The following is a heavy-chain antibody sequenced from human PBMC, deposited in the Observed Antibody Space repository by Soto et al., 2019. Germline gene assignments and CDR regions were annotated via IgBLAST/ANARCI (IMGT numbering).Heavy chain of an antibody. CDR3: AKDTGYCTKGVCLSNWFDS. J-gene: IGHJ5*01. CDR2: ISYDGNNK. CDR1: GLTFGNYG. V-gene: IGHV3-30*18. Sequence: QVQLGDSGGGVFQLGGSRRLSGEASGLTFGNYGLHWVRRAPGRGLEWVAVISYDGNNKYYADSVEGRFTISRDNSKNTVYLQMNSLRDEDTAMYYCAKDTGYCTKGVCLSNWFDSWGQGTLVTVSS. D-gene: IGHD2-8*01.